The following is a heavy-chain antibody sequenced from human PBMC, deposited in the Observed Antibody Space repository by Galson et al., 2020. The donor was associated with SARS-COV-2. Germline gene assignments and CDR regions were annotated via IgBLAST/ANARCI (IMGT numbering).Heavy chain of an antibody. CDR3: SREVDPSVSAGERTYYPVYGIDV. V-gene: IGHV4-61*02. CDR1: GGSITRGRYY. D-gene: IGHD3-22*01. Sequence: SETLSLTCTVSGGSITRGRYYWSWIRQPAGKGLDWIGRISTSGSTNYNPSLKSRLTISLDTSKTHFSLKLSSVTAAATAVYYCSREVDPSVSAGERTYYPVYGIDVWGQGTTVTVSS. J-gene: IGHJ6*02. CDR2: ISTSGST.